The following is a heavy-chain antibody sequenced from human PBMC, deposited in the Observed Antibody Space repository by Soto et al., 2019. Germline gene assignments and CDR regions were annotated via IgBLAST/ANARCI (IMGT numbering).Heavy chain of an antibody. CDR2: IFYSGST. D-gene: IGHD3-10*01. J-gene: IGHJ5*02. CDR1: GGSIISGDHY. V-gene: IGHV4-30-4*01. Sequence: SETLSLTCTVSGGSIISGDHYWTWIRQSPGKGLEWIGHIFYSGSTYYNPSLKSRLTMALDTSKNQFSLNLSSVTAADTAVYYCASLVSLIRAVWGFDPWGQGTLVTVSS. CDR3: ASLVSLIRAVWGFDP.